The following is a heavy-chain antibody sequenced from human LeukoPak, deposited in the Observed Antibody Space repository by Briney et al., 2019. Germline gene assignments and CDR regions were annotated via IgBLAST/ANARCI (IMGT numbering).Heavy chain of an antibody. V-gene: IGHV3-73*01. J-gene: IGHJ4*02. CDR3: TREYSSGWPFDF. CDR1: GFTFSDSA. D-gene: IGHD6-19*01. Sequence: GGSLRRSCAASGFTFSDSAIHWVRQATGKGLEWVGRIRSKADAYATTYAASLKGRFTISRDDSRNRAYLQMSSLRTEDTAVYYCTREYSSGWPFDFWGQGTLVTVSS. CDR2: IRSKADAYAT.